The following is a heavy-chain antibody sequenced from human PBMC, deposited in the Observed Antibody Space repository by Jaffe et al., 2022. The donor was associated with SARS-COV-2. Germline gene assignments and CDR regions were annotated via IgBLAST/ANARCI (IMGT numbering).Heavy chain of an antibody. D-gene: IGHD6-6*01. Sequence: EVQLVESGGGLVKPGGSLRLSCAASGFTFSSYSMNWVRQAPGKGLEWVSSISSSSSYIYYADSVKGRFTISRDNAKNSLYLQMNSLRAEDTAVYYCARDAIEQLARPPGPQYYYYYYGMDVWGQGTTVTVSS. J-gene: IGHJ6*02. CDR1: GFTFSSYS. V-gene: IGHV3-21*01. CDR2: ISSSSSYI. CDR3: ARDAIEQLARPPGPQYYYYYYGMDV.